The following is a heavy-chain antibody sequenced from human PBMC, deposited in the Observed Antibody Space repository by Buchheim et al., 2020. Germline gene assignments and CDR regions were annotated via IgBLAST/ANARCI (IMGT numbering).Heavy chain of an antibody. D-gene: IGHD1-26*01. V-gene: IGHV4-61*02. J-gene: IGHJ6*02. CDR3: ARWVGATDFARYYYYGMDV. Sequence: QVQLQESGPGLVKPSQTLSLTCTVSGGSISSGSYYWSWIRQPAGKGLEWIGRIYTSGSTNYNPSLKSRVTISVDTSKNQFSLKLSSVTAADTAVYYCARWVGATDFARYYYYGMDVWGQGTT. CDR1: GGSISSGSYY. CDR2: IYTSGST.